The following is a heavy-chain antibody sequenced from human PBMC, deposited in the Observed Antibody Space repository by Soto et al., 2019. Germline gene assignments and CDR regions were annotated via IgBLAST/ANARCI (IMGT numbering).Heavy chain of an antibody. CDR1: GGSISSSSYY. CDR2: IYYSGST. Sequence: QLQLQESGPGLVKPSETLSLTCTVSGGSISSSSYYWGWIRQPPGKGLEWIGSIYYSGSTYYNPSLKSRITTSVDTSKNQFSLKLRSVTAADTAVYYCARLLHDSRGYYYFDNWGRGTLVTVSS. V-gene: IGHV4-39*01. CDR3: ARLLHDSRGYYYFDN. D-gene: IGHD3-22*01. J-gene: IGHJ4*02.